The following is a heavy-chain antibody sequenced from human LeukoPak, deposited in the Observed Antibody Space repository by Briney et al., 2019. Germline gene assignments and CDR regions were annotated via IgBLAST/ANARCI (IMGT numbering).Heavy chain of an antibody. Sequence: ASVKVSCKASGNTFTGYYMHWVRKAPGQGLEWMGWINPNSGGTNYAQKFQGRVTMTRDTSISTAYMELSRLRSDDTAVYYCARGGGSTLFYYGMDVWGQGTTVTVSS. J-gene: IGHJ6*02. CDR1: GNTFTGYY. CDR3: ARGGGSTLFYYGMDV. V-gene: IGHV1-2*02. D-gene: IGHD2-15*01. CDR2: INPNSGGT.